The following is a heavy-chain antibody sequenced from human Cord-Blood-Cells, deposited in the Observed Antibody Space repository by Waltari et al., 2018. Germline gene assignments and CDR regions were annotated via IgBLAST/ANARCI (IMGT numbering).Heavy chain of an antibody. CDR3: ARVLRFLEWLFDY. Sequence: QVQLQQWGAGLLKPSETLSLTCAVYGGSFSGYYWSWIRQPPGKGLEWIGEINHSGSTNNNPALKSRVTISVDTSKNQFSRKLSSVTAADTAVYYCARVLRFLEWLFDYWGQGTLVTVSS. J-gene: IGHJ4*02. CDR1: GGSFSGYY. CDR2: INHSGST. D-gene: IGHD3-3*01. V-gene: IGHV4-34*01.